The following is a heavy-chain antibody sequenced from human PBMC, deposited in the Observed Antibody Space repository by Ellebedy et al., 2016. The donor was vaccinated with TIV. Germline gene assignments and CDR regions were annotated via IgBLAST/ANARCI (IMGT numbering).Heavy chain of an antibody. CDR2: IYSGVSI. D-gene: IGHD3-16*02. Sequence: GESLKISCVASGFTFSSHYMSWVRQAPGKGLEWVSTIYSGVSIHYAEYVKGRFTLYRDDSKNTLDLQMNSLRAEDTAVYYCARGGSYDTVWGSYRLFDNWGQGTLVSVSS. CDR1: GFTFSSHY. V-gene: IGHV3-66*01. CDR3: ARGGSYDTVWGSYRLFDN. J-gene: IGHJ4*02.